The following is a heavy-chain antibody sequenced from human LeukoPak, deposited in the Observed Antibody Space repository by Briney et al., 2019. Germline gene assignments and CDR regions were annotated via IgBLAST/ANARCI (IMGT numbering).Heavy chain of an antibody. D-gene: IGHD3-22*01. CDR1: GGSISSYY. Sequence: SETLSLTCTVSGGSISSYYWSWIRQPPGKGLEWIGFIFYSGTTNYNPSLKSRVTVSVDTSKNQFSLKLSSVTAADTAVYYCARGGWNKFDYWGQGTLVTVSS. CDR3: ARGGWNKFDY. J-gene: IGHJ4*02. V-gene: IGHV4-59*01. CDR2: IFYSGTT.